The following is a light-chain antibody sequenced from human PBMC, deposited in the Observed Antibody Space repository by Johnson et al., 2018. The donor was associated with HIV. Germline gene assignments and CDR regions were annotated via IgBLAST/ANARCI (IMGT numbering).Light chain of an antibody. CDR1: NSNIGNNS. CDR2: DTD. V-gene: IGLV1-51*01. CDR3: GTWDSSLSAGV. Sequence: QSVLTQPPSVSAAPGQKVTISCSGSNSNIGNNSVSWCQRLPGTAPKLLIHDTDERPPGIPDRFSGSKSGTSATLGITGLLTGDEAAYHCGTWDSSLSAGVFGTGTKLTAL. J-gene: IGLJ1*01.